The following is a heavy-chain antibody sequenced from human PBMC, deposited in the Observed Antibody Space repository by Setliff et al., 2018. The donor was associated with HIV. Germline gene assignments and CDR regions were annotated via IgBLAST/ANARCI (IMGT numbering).Heavy chain of an antibody. CDR3: ARGLSFYDPGGFDY. CDR1: GGSISSYY. CDR2: IFTSGST. J-gene: IGHJ4*02. Sequence: SSETLSLTCTVSGGSISSYYWSWMRQPPGKGLEWIGYIFTSGSTNYNPSLKSRVTISVDTSKNQFSLKLSSVTAADTAVYYCARGLSFYDPGGFDYWGQGTLVTVSS. V-gene: IGHV4-4*09. D-gene: IGHD3-22*01.